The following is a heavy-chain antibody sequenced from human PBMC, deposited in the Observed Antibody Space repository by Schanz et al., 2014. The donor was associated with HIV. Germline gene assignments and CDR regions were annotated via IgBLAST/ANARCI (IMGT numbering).Heavy chain of an antibody. J-gene: IGHJ6*02. CDR3: ARGPKWEGLMDV. CDR2: IIPLFGTA. CDR1: GGTFSTYG. Sequence: QVPLVQSGSEVKKPGSSVKVSCKASGGTFSTYGISWVRQAPGHGLDWMGGIIPLFGTANYAQKFQGRVTLTADESTSTAYMELSSLRSYDTAVYYCARGPKWEGLMDVWGQGTTVIVSS. V-gene: IGHV1-69*01. D-gene: IGHD1-26*01.